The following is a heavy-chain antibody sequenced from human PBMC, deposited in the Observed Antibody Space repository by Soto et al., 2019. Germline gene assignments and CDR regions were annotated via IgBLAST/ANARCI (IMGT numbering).Heavy chain of an antibody. CDR3: ARERVWGTVAGIVYYFDY. CDR2: ISYDGRNK. V-gene: IGHV3-30*04. Sequence: QVQLVESGGGVVQPGRSLRLSCAASGFTFSSYAMHWVRQAPGKGLEWVAVISYDGRNKYYADSVKGRSTISRDNSKNTLYLQMNSLRAEDTALYYCARERVWGTVAGIVYYFDYWGQGTLVTVSS. CDR1: GFTFSSYA. D-gene: IGHD6-19*01. J-gene: IGHJ4*02.